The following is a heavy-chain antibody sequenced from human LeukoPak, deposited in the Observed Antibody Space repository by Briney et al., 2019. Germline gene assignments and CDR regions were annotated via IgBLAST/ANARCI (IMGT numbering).Heavy chain of an antibody. D-gene: IGHD3-16*01. CDR1: GGSISHYY. CDR2: MYTSGRT. J-gene: IGHJ4*02. CDR3: ARGRAYRGRFDY. V-gene: IGHV4-4*07. Sequence: SETLSLTCTVSGGSISHYYWSWIRQPAGKGLEWIGRMYTSGRTNYGPSLRSRVTMSVDTSKNQFSLKLSSVTAADTAVYYCARGRAYRGRFDYWGQGTLVTVSS.